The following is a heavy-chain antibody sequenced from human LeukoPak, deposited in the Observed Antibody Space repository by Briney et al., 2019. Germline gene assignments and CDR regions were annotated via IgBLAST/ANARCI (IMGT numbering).Heavy chain of an antibody. CDR3: LAGYYYYYMDV. Sequence: GGSLRLSCAASGFASSNYWLHWVRQAPGKGLVWVARINTHGSSTNYADSVKGRFTISRDNAKNTLYLQMTSLSAEDTAVYYALAGYYYYYMDVWGKGTTVTVSS. V-gene: IGHV3-74*01. J-gene: IGHJ6*03. CDR2: INTHGSST. D-gene: IGHD6-13*01. CDR1: GFASSNYW.